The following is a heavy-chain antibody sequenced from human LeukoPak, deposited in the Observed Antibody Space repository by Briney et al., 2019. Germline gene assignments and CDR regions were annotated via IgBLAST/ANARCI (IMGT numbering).Heavy chain of an antibody. CDR1: GYTFSGYY. D-gene: IGHD1-26*01. Sequence: ASVKVSCKASGYTFSGYYIHWVRQAPGQGLEWMGWINPTSGGSNAQKFQGRVTMTWDTSITTAYMELNRLTSADTAVFYCARGDYESELPSHFDYWGQGALVTVSS. CDR3: ARGDYESELPSHFDY. V-gene: IGHV1-2*02. J-gene: IGHJ4*02. CDR2: INPTSGGS.